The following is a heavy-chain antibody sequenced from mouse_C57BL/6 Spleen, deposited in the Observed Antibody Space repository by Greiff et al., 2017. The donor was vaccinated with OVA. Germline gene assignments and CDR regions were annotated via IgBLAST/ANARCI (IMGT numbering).Heavy chain of an antibody. V-gene: IGHV5-6*01. CDR1: GFTFSSSG. D-gene: IGHD2-1*01. Sequence: EVKLQESGGDLVKPGGSLKLSCAASGFTFSSSGMSWVRQTPDKRLEWVATISSGGSYTYYPDSVKGRFTISRDNAKNTLYLQMSRLKSEDTAMYYCARPTGFDYWGQGTTLTVSS. J-gene: IGHJ2*01. CDR2: ISSGGSYT. CDR3: ARPTGFDY.